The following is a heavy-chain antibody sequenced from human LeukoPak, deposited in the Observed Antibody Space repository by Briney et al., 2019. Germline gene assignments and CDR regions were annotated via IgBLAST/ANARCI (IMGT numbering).Heavy chain of an antibody. CDR3: ARVRFLEWLLPVDY. CDR1: GYTFTSYG. J-gene: IGHJ4*02. Sequence: GASVKVSCKASGYTFTSYGISWVRQAPGQGLEWMGWISAYNGNTNYAQKLQGRVTMTTDASTSTAYMELRSLRSDDTAVYYCARVRFLEWLLPVDYWGQGTLVTVSS. D-gene: IGHD3-3*01. V-gene: IGHV1-18*01. CDR2: ISAYNGNT.